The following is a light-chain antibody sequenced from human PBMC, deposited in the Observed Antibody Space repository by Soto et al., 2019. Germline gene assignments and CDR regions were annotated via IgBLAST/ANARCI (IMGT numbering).Light chain of an antibody. CDR2: LDSDGSH. J-gene: IGLJ3*02. CDR3: QTWDSGIQV. Sequence: QSVLTQSPSASASLGTSVKFTCTLNSGHSDYAIAWHQQRPEKGPRFLMKLDSDGSHTKGAGIPDRFSGSSSGAERFLTISSLQSEDEADYYCQTWDSGIQVFGGGTKLPVL. V-gene: IGLV4-69*01. CDR1: SGHSDYA.